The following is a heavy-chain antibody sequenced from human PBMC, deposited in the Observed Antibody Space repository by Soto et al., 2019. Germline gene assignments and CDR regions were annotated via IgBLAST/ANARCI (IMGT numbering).Heavy chain of an antibody. D-gene: IGHD4-17*01. V-gene: IGHV3-74*01. CDR2: IKTDGSIT. J-gene: IGHJ4*02. Sequence: EVQLVESGGGLVQPGGSLRLSCAASGFTFSKYWMHWVRQAPGEGLVWVSRIKTDGSITNYAESVKGPFNISSDNAKNTLYLHMASLRAEDTSVYSCARDLTDYDPYPFAYLGEGTLVTVS. CDR3: ARDLTDYDPYPFAY. CDR1: GFTFSKYW.